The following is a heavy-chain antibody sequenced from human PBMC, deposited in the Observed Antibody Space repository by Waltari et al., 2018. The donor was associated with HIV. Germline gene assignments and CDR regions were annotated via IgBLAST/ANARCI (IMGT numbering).Heavy chain of an antibody. CDR2: VIPMSGTA. J-gene: IGHJ4*02. V-gene: IGHV1-69*08. D-gene: IGHD3-10*01. Sequence: QVQLVQSGAEVRTPGSSVKVYCKASGGSFTSYSINWVRQAPGQGLEWMGRVIPMSGTAMKAQKFQARVTISADKSTTTAYMELTSLRTEDTAVYYCASARETMGVDFDFWGQGTLVTVSS. CDR1: GGSFTSYS. CDR3: ASARETMGVDFDF.